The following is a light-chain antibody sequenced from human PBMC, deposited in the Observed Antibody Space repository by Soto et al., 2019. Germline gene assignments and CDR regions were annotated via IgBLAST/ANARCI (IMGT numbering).Light chain of an antibody. CDR2: EGS. CDR1: SSDVGSYNL. J-gene: IGLJ1*01. Sequence: QSLLTQPASASGSPGQSITISCTGTSSDVGSYNLVSWYQQHPGKAPKLMIYEGSKRPSGVSNRFSGSKSGNTASLTISGLQAEDEADYYCCSYAGSSSYVFGTGTKVTVL. V-gene: IGLV2-23*01. CDR3: CSYAGSSSYV.